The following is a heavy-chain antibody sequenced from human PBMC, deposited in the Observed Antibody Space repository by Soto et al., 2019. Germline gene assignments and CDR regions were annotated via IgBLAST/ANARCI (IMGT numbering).Heavy chain of an antibody. CDR3: ARATELRYVEWSVYRGGNYAMDV. J-gene: IGHJ6*02. CDR1: GYTFSGYD. D-gene: IGHD3-3*01. Sequence: QVQLVQSGAEVKKPGASVRVSCKASGYTFSGYDINWVRQATGQGLEWMGWVSPDSGSTGYAGIFQRRVTMTWDRSTTTAYRDLSSLTSEDSAVYYGARATELRYVEWSVYRGGNYAMDVWGQWTTVTVSS. V-gene: IGHV1-8*01. CDR2: VSPDSGST.